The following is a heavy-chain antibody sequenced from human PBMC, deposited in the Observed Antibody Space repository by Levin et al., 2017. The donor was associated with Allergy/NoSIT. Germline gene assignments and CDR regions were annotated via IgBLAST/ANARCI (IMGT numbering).Heavy chain of an antibody. CDR1: GFTFSSYG. CDR2: ISYDGSNK. D-gene: IGHD2-21*02. J-gene: IGHJ4*02. V-gene: IGHV3-30*18. Sequence: GGSLRLSCAASGFTFSSYGMHWVRQAPGKGLEWVAVISYDGSNKYYADSVKGRFTISRDNSKNTLYLQMNSLRAGDPAVYYCAKDLPSNCGGDCYSDYWGQGTLVTVSS. CDR3: AKDLPSNCGGDCYSDY.